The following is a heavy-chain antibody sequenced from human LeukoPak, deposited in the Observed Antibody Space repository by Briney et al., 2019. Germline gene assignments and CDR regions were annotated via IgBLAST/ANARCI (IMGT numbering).Heavy chain of an antibody. V-gene: IGHV4-39*07. Sequence: PSQTLSLTCTVSGGSISSSSYYWGWIRQPPGKGLEWIGSIYYSGSTYYNPSLKSRVTISVDTSKNQFSLKLSSVTAADTAVYYCARDSSYYYDSSGYQYYFDYWGQGTLVTVSS. CDR1: GGSISSSSYY. J-gene: IGHJ4*02. CDR2: IYYSGST. D-gene: IGHD3-22*01. CDR3: ARDSSYYYDSSGYQYYFDY.